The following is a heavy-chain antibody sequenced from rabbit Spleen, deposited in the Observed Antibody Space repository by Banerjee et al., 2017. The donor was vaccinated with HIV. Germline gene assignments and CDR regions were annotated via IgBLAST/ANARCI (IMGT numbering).Heavy chain of an antibody. CDR2: IYTGSSGTT. J-gene: IGHJ4*01. V-gene: IGHV1S45*01. CDR3: ARDPATGYGYGDFDL. CDR1: GFSYSSRYW. D-gene: IGHD6-1*01. Sequence: QEQLVESGGGLVQPEGSLTLTCTASGFSYSSRYWICWVRQAPGKGLEWIACIYTGSSGTTYYASWAKGRFTISKTSSTTVTLQMTSLTVADTATYFCARDPATGYGYGDFDLWGPGTLVTVS.